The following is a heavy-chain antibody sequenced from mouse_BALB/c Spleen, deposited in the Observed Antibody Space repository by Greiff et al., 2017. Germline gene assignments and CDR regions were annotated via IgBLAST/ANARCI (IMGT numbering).Heavy chain of an antibody. V-gene: IGHV5-4*02. Sequence: EVNVVESGGGLVKPGGSLKLSCAASGFTFSDYYMYWVRQTPEKRLEWVATISDGGSTYYPDTVKGRFTISRDNAKNTLYLQMSSLKSEDTAMYYCARQPFAYWGQGTLVTVSA. CDR3: ARQPFAY. J-gene: IGHJ3*01. CDR2: ISDGGST. CDR1: GFTFSDYY.